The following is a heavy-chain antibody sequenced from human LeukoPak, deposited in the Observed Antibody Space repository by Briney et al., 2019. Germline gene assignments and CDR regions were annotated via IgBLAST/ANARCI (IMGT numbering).Heavy chain of an antibody. D-gene: IGHD6-19*01. V-gene: IGHV3-48*03. Sequence: GGSLRLSCAASGFTFSSYEMHWVRQAPGKGLEWISYISSSGSTIYYADSVKGRFTISRDNGKNSLYLQMSSLKTEDTAVYYCARDRIAVAGTLWGQGTLVTVSS. CDR1: GFTFSSYE. CDR2: ISSSGSTI. CDR3: ARDRIAVAGTL. J-gene: IGHJ4*02.